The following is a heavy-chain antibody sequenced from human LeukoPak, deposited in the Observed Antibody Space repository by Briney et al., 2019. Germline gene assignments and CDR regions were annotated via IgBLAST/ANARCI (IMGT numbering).Heavy chain of an antibody. CDR2: ISGSGAST. D-gene: IGHD2-2*02. J-gene: IGHJ4*02. CDR3: AEGSRGYTNYYFDY. CDR1: GFSFSGYA. Sequence: GGSLRLSCASSGFSFSGYAMIWVRQAPGKGLKLVSTISGSGASTFYADSVRGRFITSKDIPSNIVYLQMNSLRAEDTDVYYCAEGSRGYTNYYFDYWGQGTLVTVSS. V-gene: IGHV3-23*01.